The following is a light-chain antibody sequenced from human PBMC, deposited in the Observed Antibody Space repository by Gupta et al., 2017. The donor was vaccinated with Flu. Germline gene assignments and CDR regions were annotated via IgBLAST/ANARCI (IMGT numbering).Light chain of an antibody. CDR1: QSVRSNS. Sequence: LSLSPGERATLSCRASQSVRSNSLAWYQQKPGQAPRLLIYGASYRAAGIPERFSGSGSGTDFTLTISRLEPEDFAMYYCQQFGTSPPGATFGPGTKVDIK. J-gene: IGKJ3*01. V-gene: IGKV3-20*01. CDR2: GAS. CDR3: QQFGTSPPGAT.